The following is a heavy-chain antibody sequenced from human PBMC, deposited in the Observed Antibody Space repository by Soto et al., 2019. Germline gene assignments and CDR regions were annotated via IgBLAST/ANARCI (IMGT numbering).Heavy chain of an antibody. D-gene: IGHD3-3*01. CDR1: GGSISSYY. Sequence: SETLSLTCTVSGGSISSYYWSWIRQPPGKELEWIGYIYYSGSTNYNPSLKSRVTISVDTSKNQFSLKLSSVTAADTAVYYCARHGYYDFWSGYQPRYYFDYWGQGTLVTVSS. CDR3: ARHGYYDFWSGYQPRYYFDY. V-gene: IGHV4-59*08. CDR2: IYYSGST. J-gene: IGHJ4*02.